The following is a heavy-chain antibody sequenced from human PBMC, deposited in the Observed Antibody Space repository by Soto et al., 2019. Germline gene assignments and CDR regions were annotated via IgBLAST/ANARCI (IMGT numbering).Heavy chain of an antibody. J-gene: IGHJ3*02. D-gene: IGHD3-10*01. CDR1: GYTFTSYA. CDR3: ARDRNTMVRGVIKKYAFDI. CDR2: INAGNGNT. V-gene: IGHV1-3*01. Sequence: ASVKVSCKASGYTFTSYAMHWVRQAPGQRLEWMGWINAGNGNTKYSQKFQGRVTITRDTSASTAYMELSSLRSEDTAVYYCARDRNTMVRGVIKKYAFDIWGQGTMVTVSS.